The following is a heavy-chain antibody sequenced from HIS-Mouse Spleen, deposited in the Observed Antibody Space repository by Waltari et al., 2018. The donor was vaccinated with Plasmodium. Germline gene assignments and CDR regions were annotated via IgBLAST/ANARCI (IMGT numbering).Heavy chain of an antibody. D-gene: IGHD6-13*01. CDR2: TNPNSGGT. J-gene: IGHJ1*01. CDR3: ARVLGYKAAAGTFVEYFQH. CDR1: GYTFTGYY. V-gene: IGHV1-2*02. Sequence: QVQLVQSGAEVKKPGASVKVSCKASGYTFTGYYMHWVRQAPGQGLEWMGWTNPNSGGTNHAQKFQGRVTMTRDTSISTAYMELSRLRSDDTAVYYCARVLGYKAAAGTFVEYFQHWGQGTLVTVSS.